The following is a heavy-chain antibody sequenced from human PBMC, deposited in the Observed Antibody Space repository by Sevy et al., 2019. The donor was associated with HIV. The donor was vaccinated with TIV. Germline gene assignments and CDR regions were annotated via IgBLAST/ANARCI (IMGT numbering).Heavy chain of an antibody. Sequence: ASVKVSCKVSGYTLTQLSMHWVRQAPGKGLEWMGSCDPEDGETLYAQRFQGRVTMTEDTSTDTAYMELSSLRSEDTAIYYCATTKDYYESSGSPFDYWGQGTLVTVSS. V-gene: IGHV1-24*01. CDR3: ATTKDYYESSGSPFDY. CDR2: CDPEDGET. J-gene: IGHJ4*02. CDR1: GYTLTQLS. D-gene: IGHD3-22*01.